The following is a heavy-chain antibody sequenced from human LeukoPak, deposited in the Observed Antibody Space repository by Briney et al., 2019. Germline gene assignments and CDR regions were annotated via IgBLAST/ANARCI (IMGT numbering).Heavy chain of an antibody. CDR3: ARGIAIVATKKTYYFDY. CDR2: IYYSGST. V-gene: IGHV4-59*01. CDR1: GGSISSYY. J-gene: IGHJ4*02. D-gene: IGHD5-12*01. Sequence: PSETLSLTCTVSGGSISSYYWSWIRQPPGKGLEWIGYIYYSGSTNYNPSLKSRVTISVDTSKNQFSLKLSSVTAADTAVYYCARGIAIVATKKTYYFDYWGQGNLVTVSS.